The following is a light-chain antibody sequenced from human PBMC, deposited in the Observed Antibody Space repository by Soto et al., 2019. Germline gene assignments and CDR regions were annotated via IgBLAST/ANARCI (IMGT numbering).Light chain of an antibody. CDR3: QQTFSPPYT. V-gene: IGKV1-39*01. CDR1: QSISNS. J-gene: IGKJ2*01. Sequence: DIQMTQSLSSLSATVGDTVTITCRASQSISNSLSWYQQKPGKAPKFLIYVASTLQRGVPSRFSGSGSGTDFTLTISSLQLEDVATYYCQQTFSPPYTFGQGTKLEIK. CDR2: VAS.